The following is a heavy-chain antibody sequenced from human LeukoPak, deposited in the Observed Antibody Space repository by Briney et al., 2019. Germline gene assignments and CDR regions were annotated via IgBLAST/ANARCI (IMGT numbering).Heavy chain of an antibody. J-gene: IGHJ4*02. CDR2: INHSGST. CDR3: ARGPAYSSGWYDY. D-gene: IGHD6-19*01. CDR1: GGSFSGYY. Sequence: PSETLSLTCAVYGGSFSGYYWGWIRQPPGKGLEWIGEINHSGSTNYNPSLKGRVTISVDTSKNQFSLKLSSVTAADTAVYYCARGPAYSSGWYDYWGQGTLVTVSS. V-gene: IGHV4-34*01.